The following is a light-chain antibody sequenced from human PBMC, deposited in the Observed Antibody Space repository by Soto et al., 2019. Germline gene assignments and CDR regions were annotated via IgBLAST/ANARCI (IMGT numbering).Light chain of an antibody. J-gene: IGKJ4*01. V-gene: IGKV1-5*01. CDR2: DAS. Sequence: DIEMTQSPSTLSASLGDRVTITCRASQSISSSLAWYQQKPGKAPKLLIYDASSLESGVPSRFRGSGSGTDFTLTISSLQPEDFATYYCQQSYSSPRTFGGGTKVDIK. CDR1: QSISSS. CDR3: QQSYSSPRT.